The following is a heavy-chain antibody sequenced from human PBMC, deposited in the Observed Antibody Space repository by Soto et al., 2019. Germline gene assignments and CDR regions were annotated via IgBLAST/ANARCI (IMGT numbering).Heavy chain of an antibody. CDR2: IYYSGST. J-gene: IGHJ3*02. Sequence: LDTLSLTCTVSGCSVSSSIYYWGWIRQPPGKGLEWIGSIYYSGSTYYNPSLKSRVTISVDTSKNQFSLKLSSVTAADTAVYYCARPYSGYDFGAFDIWGQGTMVT. V-gene: IGHV4-39*01. CDR1: GCSVSSSIYY. D-gene: IGHD5-12*01. CDR3: ARPYSGYDFGAFDI.